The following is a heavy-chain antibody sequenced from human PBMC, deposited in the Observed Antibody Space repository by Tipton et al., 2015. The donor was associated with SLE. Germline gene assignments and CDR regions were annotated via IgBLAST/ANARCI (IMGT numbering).Heavy chain of an antibody. CDR1: GGSFSNYY. CDR2: INHSGST. CDR3: ARHSGDYYYYDLDV. J-gene: IGHJ6*02. V-gene: IGHV4-34*01. Sequence: TLSLTCAVYGGSFSNYYWSWIRQPPGKGLEWIGEINHSGSTNYNPSLNSRVTISADTPKKQFSLKLSSVTAADTAMYYCARHSGDYYYYDLDVWGQGTTVTVSS.